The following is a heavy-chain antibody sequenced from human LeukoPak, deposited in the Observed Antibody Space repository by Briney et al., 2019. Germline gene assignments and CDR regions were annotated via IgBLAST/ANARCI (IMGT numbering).Heavy chain of an antibody. V-gene: IGHV4-59*08. CDR2: IYYSGST. D-gene: IGHD4-17*01. CDR1: GGSISSYY. CDR3: ARQVSLAVTTFDY. J-gene: IGHJ4*02. Sequence: SETLSLTFTVSGGSISSYYWSWIRQPPGKGLEWIGYIYYSGSTNYDPSLKSRVTISVDTSKNQFSRKLSSVTAADTAVYYCARQVSLAVTTFDYWGQGTLVTVSS.